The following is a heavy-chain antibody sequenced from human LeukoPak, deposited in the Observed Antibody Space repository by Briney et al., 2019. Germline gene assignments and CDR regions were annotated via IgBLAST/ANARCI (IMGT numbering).Heavy chain of an antibody. Sequence: GGSLSLSCAASVFTFSSYWMSWVRQASGKGLEWVSYISSSGSTIYYADSVKGRFTISRDNAKNSLYLQMNSLRAEDTAVYYCAELGITMIGGVWGKGTTVTISS. V-gene: IGHV3-48*04. CDR1: VFTFSSYW. CDR3: AELGITMIGGV. CDR2: ISSSGSTI. D-gene: IGHD3-10*02. J-gene: IGHJ6*04.